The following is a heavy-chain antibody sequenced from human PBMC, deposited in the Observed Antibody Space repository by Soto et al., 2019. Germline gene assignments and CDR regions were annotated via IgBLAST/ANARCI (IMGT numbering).Heavy chain of an antibody. J-gene: IGHJ4*01. CDR2: MSPKSGST. D-gene: IGHD7-27*01. V-gene: IGHV1-8*01. CDR1: GYTFTSYD. CDR3: VRGPPNWGFDS. Sequence: ASVKVSCKASGYTFTSYDINWVRQATGQGLEWLGWMSPKSGSTGYAQKFQGRVTMTRSASISTAYMELSSLTSEDTAVYYCVRGPPNWGFDSWGQGTLVTVSS.